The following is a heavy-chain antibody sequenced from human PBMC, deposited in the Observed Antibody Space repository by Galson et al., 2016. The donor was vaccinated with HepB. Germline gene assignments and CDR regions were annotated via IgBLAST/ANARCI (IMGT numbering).Heavy chain of an antibody. CDR3: ARVKYSSSWYYFDY. CDR1: GFSLSSSGMC. D-gene: IGHD2-2*01. Sequence: PALVKPTQTLTLTCTFSGFSLSSSGMCVSWIRQPPGKALEWLALIDWDDDKFYSTSLKPRLTISKDTSKNQAVLTMTNMDPVDTATYYCARVKYSSSWYYFDYWGQGALVTVSS. V-gene: IGHV2-70*01. J-gene: IGHJ4*02. CDR2: IDWDDDK.